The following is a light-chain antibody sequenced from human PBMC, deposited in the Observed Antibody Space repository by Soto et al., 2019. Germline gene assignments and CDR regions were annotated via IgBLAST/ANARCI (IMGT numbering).Light chain of an antibody. V-gene: IGKV1-39*01. Sequence: DIQMTQSPTSLSASVGDSVSITCRASQSIRSHLNWYQQKPGKAPKLLIYAASSLQSGVPSRFSGSGSGTEFSFNITSLQPEDVATYYCQQYDDLPITFGQGTRLEIK. J-gene: IGKJ5*01. CDR3: QQYDDLPIT. CDR1: QSIRSH. CDR2: AAS.